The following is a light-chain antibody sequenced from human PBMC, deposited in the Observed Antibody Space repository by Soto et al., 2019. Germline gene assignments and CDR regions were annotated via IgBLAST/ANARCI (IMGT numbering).Light chain of an antibody. V-gene: IGKV3-20*01. CDR1: QSVSSDY. CDR2: SAS. Sequence: ENVLTQSPGTLSLSPGEGATLSCRASQSVSSDYLAWYQQKPGQAPRLLIYSASSRSTGGPDRFSGSGSGTEFSLTIRRLEPEDFAVYYCQQYSRSPRTFGQGTKLEMK. CDR3: QQYSRSPRT. J-gene: IGKJ2*02.